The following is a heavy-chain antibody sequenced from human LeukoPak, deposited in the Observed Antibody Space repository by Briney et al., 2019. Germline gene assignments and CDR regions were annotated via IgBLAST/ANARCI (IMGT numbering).Heavy chain of an antibody. J-gene: IGHJ5*02. CDR3: ARMVRGVPHWFDP. D-gene: IGHD3-10*01. Sequence: SESLSLTCTVSGGSISSYYWRWIRQPPGKGLEWVWYIYYSGSTNYNPSLKSRVTISVDTSKNQFSLKLSSVTAADTAVYYCARMVRGVPHWFDPWGQRNLVSVSS. CDR1: GGSISSYY. V-gene: IGHV4-59*01. CDR2: IYYSGST.